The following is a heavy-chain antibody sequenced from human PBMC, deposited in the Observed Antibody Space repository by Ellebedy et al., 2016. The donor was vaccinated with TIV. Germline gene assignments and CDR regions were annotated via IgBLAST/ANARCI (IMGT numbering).Heavy chain of an antibody. CDR3: ARGLYGGKPEGDF. CDR1: GYTFTSHG. Sequence: AASVNVSCKASGYTFTSHGIGWVRQAPGQGLEWMGWIDAKNGDIDSAQEFQDRVTLTTDTSTTTAYLELRSLTSDDTAVYYCARGLYGGKPEGDFWGQGTLVTVSS. CDR2: IDAKNGDI. V-gene: IGHV1-18*01. J-gene: IGHJ4*02. D-gene: IGHD4-23*01.